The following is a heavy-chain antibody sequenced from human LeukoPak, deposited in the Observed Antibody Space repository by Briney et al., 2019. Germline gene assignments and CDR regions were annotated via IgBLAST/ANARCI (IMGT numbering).Heavy chain of an antibody. CDR3: ARAPRAARPLDY. CDR2: ISYDGSNK. J-gene: IGHJ4*02. D-gene: IGHD6-6*01. V-gene: IGHV3-30*04. Sequence: GGSLRLSCAASGFTFSSYAMHWVRQAPGKGLEWVAVISYDGSNKYYADSVKGRFTISRDNSKNTLYLQMNSLRAEDTAVYYCARAPRAARPLDYWGQGTLVTVSS. CDR1: GFTFSSYA.